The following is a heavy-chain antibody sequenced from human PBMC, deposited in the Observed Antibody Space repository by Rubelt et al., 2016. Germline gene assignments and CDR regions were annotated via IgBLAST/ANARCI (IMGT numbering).Heavy chain of an antibody. V-gene: IGHV4-34*01. Sequence: QVQLQQWGAGLLKPSETLSLTCIVYGGSFDGYHWTWIRQPPGKGLEWIGDSNDSGSTNYNPSLKSRVTISVDTFKNQFSRKLISVTAADTAVYYCARGYNYGPQYDFWGQGTLVTVSS. D-gene: IGHD5-18*01. CDR3: ARGYNYGPQYDF. J-gene: IGHJ4*02. CDR2: SNDSGST. CDR1: GGSFDGYH.